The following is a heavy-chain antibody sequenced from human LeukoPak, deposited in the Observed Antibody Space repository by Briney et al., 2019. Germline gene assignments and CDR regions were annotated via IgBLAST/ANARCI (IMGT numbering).Heavy chain of an antibody. D-gene: IGHD7-27*01. Sequence: GGSLRLSCTASGFTFSSYTMTWVRQAPGKGLKWVSTITTGDGNTYYADSVKGRFTVSRDDSKNTLYLQMNSLRAEDTAVYYCAKDGGLWVSAHWGDSWGRGTLATVSS. J-gene: IGHJ4*02. CDR2: ITTGDGNT. CDR1: GFTFSSYT. V-gene: IGHV3-23*01. CDR3: AKDGGLWVSAHWGDS.